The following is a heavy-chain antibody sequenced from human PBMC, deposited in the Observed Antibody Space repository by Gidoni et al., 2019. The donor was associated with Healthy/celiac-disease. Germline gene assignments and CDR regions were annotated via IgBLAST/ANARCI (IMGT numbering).Heavy chain of an antibody. D-gene: IGHD3-9*01. J-gene: IGHJ5*02. CDR1: GGTFSSYA. CDR2: IIPIFGTA. V-gene: IGHV1-69*01. CDR3: ASQARGLRYVDWLPNWFDP. Sequence: QVQLVQSGAEVKKPGSSVKVSCKASGGTFSSYAISWVRQAPGQGLEWMGGIIPIFGTANYAQKCQCRVTITADESTSTAYMELSSLRSEDTAVYYCASQARGLRYVDWLPNWFDPWGQGTLVTVSS.